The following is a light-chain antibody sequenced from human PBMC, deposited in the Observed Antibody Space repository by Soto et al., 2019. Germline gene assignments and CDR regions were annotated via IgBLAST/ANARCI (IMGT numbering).Light chain of an antibody. CDR2: AAS. CDR1: RSFASSY. J-gene: IGKJ2*01. V-gene: IGKV3-20*01. Sequence: HSPATLSLSPGERATLSCRASRSFASSYLAWYQHKPGQAPRLLIYAASSRATGIPDRFIGSGSGTDFTLTISRLEPDDSAVYYCHHYDSSPPYTFGQGTRLEIK. CDR3: HHYDSSPPYT.